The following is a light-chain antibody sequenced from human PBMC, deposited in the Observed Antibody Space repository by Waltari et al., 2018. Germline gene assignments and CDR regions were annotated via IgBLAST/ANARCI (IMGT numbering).Light chain of an antibody. CDR2: ENN. J-gene: IGLJ1*01. Sequence: QSVLTQPPSVSAAPGQTVTISCSADSSKIGNNYVSWYQHFPGTAPKLLIYENNSRPSGIPDRFSGSKSGTSATLGITGLQTGDEADYYCGTWDASLGGIFGTGTKVTVL. CDR3: GTWDASLGGI. V-gene: IGLV1-51*02. CDR1: SSKIGNNY.